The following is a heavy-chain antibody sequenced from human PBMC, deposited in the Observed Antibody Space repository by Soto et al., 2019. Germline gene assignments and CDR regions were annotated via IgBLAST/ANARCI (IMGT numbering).Heavy chain of an antibody. V-gene: IGHV1-69*06. CDR2: ITPNFGTA. CDR3: AREVDTTMAPYFDD. D-gene: IGHD5-18*01. J-gene: IGHJ4*02. CDR1: GGTFSSYG. Sequence: ASVKVSCKASGGTFSSYGISWVRQAPGQGLEWVGGITPNFGTANYAQKFQGRVTITADKSTRTASMELNSLRSEDTAVYYCAREVDTTMAPYFDDWGQGTLVTVSS.